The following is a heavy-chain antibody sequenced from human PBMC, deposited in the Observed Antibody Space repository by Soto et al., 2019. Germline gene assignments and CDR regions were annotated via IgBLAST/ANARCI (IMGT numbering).Heavy chain of an antibody. D-gene: IGHD6-13*01. V-gene: IGHV4-34*09. CDR3: ATPHPYSSSWSTFDY. CDR2: IYYSGST. Sequence: SETLSLPCAVYGGSFSGYYWRWIRQPPGKGLEWIGDIYYSGSTYYNPSLKSRVTISVDTSKNQFSLKLSSVTAADTAVYYCATPHPYSSSWSTFDYWGQGTLVTVSS. CDR1: GGSFSGYY. J-gene: IGHJ4*02.